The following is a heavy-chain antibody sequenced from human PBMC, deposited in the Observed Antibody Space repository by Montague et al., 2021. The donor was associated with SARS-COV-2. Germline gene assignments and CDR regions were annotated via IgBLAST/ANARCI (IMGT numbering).Heavy chain of an antibody. D-gene: IGHD2-8*01. CDR3: VRDPGMNGLDI. J-gene: IGHJ3*02. CDR1: GFSFSGFS. Sequence: SLRLSCAASGFSFSGFSMHWVRQAQGKGLESLAVVSTDVNEKYYSGSVRGRFTISRDNSKNTVSLQVNSLRVEDTAVYYCVRDPGMNGLDIWGQGTRVTVSS. CDR2: VSTDVNEK. V-gene: IGHV3-30*04.